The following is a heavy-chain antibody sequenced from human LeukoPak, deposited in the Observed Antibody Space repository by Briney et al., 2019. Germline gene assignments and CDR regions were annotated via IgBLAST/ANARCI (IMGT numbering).Heavy chain of an antibody. D-gene: IGHD5-18*01. CDR3: ARDAGYGYDRFDY. J-gene: IGHJ4*02. Sequence: GGSLRLSCAASGFIFSSYWMAWVRQTPGKGLEWVANIKEDGSEKNYVDSVKGRFTISRDNAKNSLYLQMNSLRAEDTAVYYCARDAGYGYDRFDYWGQGTQVTVSS. V-gene: IGHV3-7*01. CDR1: GFIFSSYW. CDR2: IKEDGSEK.